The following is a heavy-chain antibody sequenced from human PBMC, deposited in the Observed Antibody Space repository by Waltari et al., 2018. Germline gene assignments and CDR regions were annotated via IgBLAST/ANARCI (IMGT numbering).Heavy chain of an antibody. V-gene: IGHV1-3*01. CDR3: ARGRPPFRFIPGWFDP. D-gene: IGHD2-21*01. CDR1: GYNFTTYP. Sequence: QVLLVQSGTEVKKPGASMKISCKASGYNFTTYPIHWLRQAPGQGPEWMGWINADNENTRYSQKFQGRVTITKDTVASTVYLELTNLRSEDTAVYYCARGRPPFRFIPGWFDPWGQGTLVTVSS. J-gene: IGHJ5*02. CDR2: INADNENT.